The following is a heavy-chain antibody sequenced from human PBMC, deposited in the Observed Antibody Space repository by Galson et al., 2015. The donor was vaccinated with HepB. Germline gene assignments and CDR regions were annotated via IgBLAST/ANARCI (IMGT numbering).Heavy chain of an antibody. Sequence: SLRLSCAASGFTFSSYAMHWVRQAPGKGLEWVAVISYDGSNKYYADSVKGRFTISRDNSKNTLYLQMNSLRAEDTAVYYCARELSPLIIAAPGFDYWGQGTLVTVSS. J-gene: IGHJ4*02. D-gene: IGHD6-6*01. CDR2: ISYDGSNK. CDR3: ARELSPLIIAAPGFDY. V-gene: IGHV3-30-3*01. CDR1: GFTFSSYA.